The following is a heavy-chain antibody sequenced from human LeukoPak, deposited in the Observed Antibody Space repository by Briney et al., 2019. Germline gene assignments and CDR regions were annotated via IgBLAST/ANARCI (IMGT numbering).Heavy chain of an antibody. CDR1: GFTFDDYA. D-gene: IGHD2-15*01. Sequence: GGSLRLSCAASGFTFDDYAMHWVRQAPGKGLEWVSGISWNSGSIGYADSVKGRFTISRDNAKKSLYLQMNSLRAEDTAVYYCAGILRARGPFQHWGQGTLVTVSS. CDR2: ISWNSGSI. CDR3: AGILRARGPFQH. V-gene: IGHV3-9*01. J-gene: IGHJ1*01.